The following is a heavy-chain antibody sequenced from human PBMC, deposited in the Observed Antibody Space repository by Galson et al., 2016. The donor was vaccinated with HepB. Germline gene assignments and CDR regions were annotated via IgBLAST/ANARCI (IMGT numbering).Heavy chain of an antibody. CDR1: SDSY. J-gene: IGHJ5*02. D-gene: IGHD5-24*01. CDR2: ILGDGSNE. Sequence: SLRLSCAGFSDSYMSWIRQAPGKGLEWVAVILGDGSNEYYADAVKGRFAISRDNSKNTLQLQMNSLGPDDTAVYYCARVARGGCKTADLWGQGTLVSVSS. CDR3: ARVARGGCKTADL. V-gene: IGHV3-30*09.